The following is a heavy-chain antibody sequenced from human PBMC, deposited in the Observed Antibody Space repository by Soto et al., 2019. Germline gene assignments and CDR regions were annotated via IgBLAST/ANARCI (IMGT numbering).Heavy chain of an antibody. D-gene: IGHD5-18*01. CDR2: INQDGTKI. CDR1: GSSISSHW. Sequence: PGGSLRLSCAASGSSISSHWMSWVRQAPGKGLEWVANINQDGTKIHYVDSVKGRFTISRDNAKNSLHLRLSSLRADDTAVYYCANNYDGYSYGFDYWGQGTLVTVSS. V-gene: IGHV3-7*03. CDR3: ANNYDGYSYGFDY. J-gene: IGHJ4*02.